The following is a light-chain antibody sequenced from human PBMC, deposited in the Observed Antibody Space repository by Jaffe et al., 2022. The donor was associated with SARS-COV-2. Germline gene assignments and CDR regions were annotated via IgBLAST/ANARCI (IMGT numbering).Light chain of an antibody. CDR3: QQYNNWPFT. Sequence: ETVMTQSPATLSVSPGERATLSCRASQSVSSNLAWYQQKPGQAPRLLIYGASTRATGILARFSGSGSGTEFILIISSLQSEDSAVYYCQQYNNWPFTFGPGTKVDIK. V-gene: IGKV3-15*01. J-gene: IGKJ3*01. CDR2: GAS. CDR1: QSVSSN.